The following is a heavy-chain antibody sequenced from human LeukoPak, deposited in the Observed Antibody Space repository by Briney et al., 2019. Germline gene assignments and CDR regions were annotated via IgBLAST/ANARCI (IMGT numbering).Heavy chain of an antibody. CDR2: INWNGGST. CDR3: SGGGGGACL. Sequence: GGSLRLSCAASGFTFENYGLSWVRQAPGKGLEWVSGINWNGGSTGYADSVKGRFTISRDNAKNSLYLQMNSLRDEDTAFYYFSGGGGGACLGGQGTLVTVSS. V-gene: IGHV3-20*04. CDR1: GFTFENYG. J-gene: IGHJ4*01. D-gene: IGHD3-16*01.